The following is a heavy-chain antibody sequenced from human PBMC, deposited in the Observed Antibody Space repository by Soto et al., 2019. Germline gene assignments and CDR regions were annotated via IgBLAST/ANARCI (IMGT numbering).Heavy chain of an antibody. J-gene: IGHJ6*03. Sequence: SETLSLTCTVSGGSISSYYWSWIRQPPGKGLERIGYIYYSGSTNYNPSLKSRVTISVDTSKNQFSLKLSSVTAADTAVYYFSRLAKTGLWSAHYYHYYMDVWGKGTTVTVSS. V-gene: IGHV4-59*08. CDR2: IYYSGST. D-gene: IGHD3-3*01. CDR3: SRLAKTGLWSAHYYHYYMDV. CDR1: GGSISSYY.